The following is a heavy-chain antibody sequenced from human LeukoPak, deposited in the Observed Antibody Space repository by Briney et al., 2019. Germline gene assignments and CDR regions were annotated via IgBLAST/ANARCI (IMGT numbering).Heavy chain of an antibody. CDR2: IYYSGST. CDR3: ARETYYDYVWGSSYYFDY. J-gene: IGHJ4*02. Sequence: SQTLSLTCTVSGGSISSGGYYWSWIRQHPGKGLGWIGYIYYSGSTYYNPSLKSRLTISVDTSKNQFSLKLSSVTAADTAVYYCARETYYDYVWGSSYYFDYWGQGTLVTVSS. V-gene: IGHV4-31*03. CDR1: GGSISSGGYY. D-gene: IGHD3-16*01.